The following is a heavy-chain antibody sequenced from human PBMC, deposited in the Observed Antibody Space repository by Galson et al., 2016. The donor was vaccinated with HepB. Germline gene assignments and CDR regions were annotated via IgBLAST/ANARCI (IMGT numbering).Heavy chain of an antibody. Sequence: SLRLSCAASGFTFSRFWMSWVRQAPGKGLEWVSGINNGAATTGYAASVKGRFTISRDNSKNTLYLQMNSLRTEDTAVYYCARDDYSGGRGSPDYWGQGTLVTVSS. CDR3: ARDDYSGGRGSPDY. CDR1: GFTFSRFW. CDR2: INNGAATT. J-gene: IGHJ4*02. V-gene: IGHV3-23*01. D-gene: IGHD4/OR15-4a*01.